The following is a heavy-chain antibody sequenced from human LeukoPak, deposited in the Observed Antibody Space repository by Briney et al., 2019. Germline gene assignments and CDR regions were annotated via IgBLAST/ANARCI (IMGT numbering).Heavy chain of an antibody. Sequence: GGFLRLSCAASGFTLNNYNMNWVRQAPGKGLEWVAVIGPEGINKKYVDSVKGRFTISRDNSKTTLYLEMNGLRVEDTAVYFCAAPPPFSNDNFYCSHSWGQGTLVTVSS. D-gene: IGHD2-15*01. V-gene: IGHV3-30*03. CDR2: IGPEGINK. CDR3: AAPPPFSNDNFYCSHS. J-gene: IGHJ4*02. CDR1: GFTLNNYN.